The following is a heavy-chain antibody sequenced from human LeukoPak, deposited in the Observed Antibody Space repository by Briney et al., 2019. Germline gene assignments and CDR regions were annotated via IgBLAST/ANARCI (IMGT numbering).Heavy chain of an antibody. D-gene: IGHD3-22*01. CDR1: GFTFSSYG. Sequence: PGGSLRLSCAASGFTFSSYGMHWVRQAPGEGLEWVAFIRYDGSNKYYADSVKGRFTISRDNSKNTLYLQMNSLRAEDTAVYYCAKDADYYDSSGYRFFDYWGQGTLVTVSS. V-gene: IGHV3-30*02. CDR2: IRYDGSNK. CDR3: AKDADYYDSSGYRFFDY. J-gene: IGHJ4*02.